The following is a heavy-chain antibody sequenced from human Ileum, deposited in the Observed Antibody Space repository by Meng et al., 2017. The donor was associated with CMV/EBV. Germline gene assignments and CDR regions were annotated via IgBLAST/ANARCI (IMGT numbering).Heavy chain of an antibody. D-gene: IGHD6-13*01. CDR3: ARGDSSTTWLVFDY. CDR1: GFTFNNYA. J-gene: IGHJ4*02. V-gene: IGHV3-23*01. CDR2: VLGTGPT. Sequence: CSASGFTFNNYAMTWVRQAPGKGLEWVSTVLGTGPTYYADYVKGRFTISRDDSRNTLFLQLNSLRDEDTAVFYCARGDSSTTWLVFDYWGLGTLVTVSS.